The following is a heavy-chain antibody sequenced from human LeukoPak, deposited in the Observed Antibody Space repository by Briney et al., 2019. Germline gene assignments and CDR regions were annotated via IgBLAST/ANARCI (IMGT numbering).Heavy chain of an antibody. CDR2: IWYDGSNK. V-gene: IGHV3-33*01. CDR3: ARGLNYYYYYGLDV. J-gene: IGHJ6*02. CDR1: GFTFSSYG. Sequence: GGSLRLSCAASGFTFSSYGMHWVRQAPGKGLEWVAVIWYDGSNKYYADSVKGRFTISRDNSKNTLYLQMNSLRAEDTAVYYCARGLNYYYYYGLDVWGQGTTVTVSS.